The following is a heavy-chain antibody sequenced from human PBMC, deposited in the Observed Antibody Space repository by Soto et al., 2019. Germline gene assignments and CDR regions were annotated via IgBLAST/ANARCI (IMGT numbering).Heavy chain of an antibody. V-gene: IGHV6-1*01. CDR1: GDSVSSNSAA. CDR3: ARGKYSRYAFDI. D-gene: IGHD6-6*01. Sequence: PSQTLSLTCVTSGDSVSSNSAAWNWIRQSPSRGLEWLGRTYYRSKWYNDYAVSVKSRITINPDTSKNQFSLQLNSVTPEDTAVYYCARGKYSRYAFDIWGQGTMVTVSS. J-gene: IGHJ3*02. CDR2: TYYRSKWYN.